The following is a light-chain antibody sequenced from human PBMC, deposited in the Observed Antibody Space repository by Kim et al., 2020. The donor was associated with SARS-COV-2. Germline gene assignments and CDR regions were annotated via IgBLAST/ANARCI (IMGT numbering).Light chain of an antibody. CDR3: SSYAGSNNLV. CDR1: SSDVGGYNY. Sequence: QSDLTQPPSASGSPGQSVTISCTGTSSDVGGYNYVSWYQQPPGKAPKLMIYEVSKRPSGVPDRFSGSKSGKTASLTVSGLQAEDEADYYCSSYAGSNNLVFGGGTQLTVL. V-gene: IGLV2-8*01. J-gene: IGLJ2*01. CDR2: EVS.